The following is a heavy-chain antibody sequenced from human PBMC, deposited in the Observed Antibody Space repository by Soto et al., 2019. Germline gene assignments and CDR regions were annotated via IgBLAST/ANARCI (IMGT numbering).Heavy chain of an antibody. D-gene: IGHD6-19*01. V-gene: IGHV1-2*02. CDR3: VRGGPVAGPTSSEAYHPFDF. Sequence: QVQLVQSGAEVKKPGASVEVSCKTSGYTFSDHYTHWVRQAPGQGLEWMGWINPNSGGTGYAEKFQGRVTMTRDTSISTACRELNRLNSDDTAVYYCVRGGPVAGPTSSEAYHPFDFWGQGTLVTVSS. J-gene: IGHJ4*02. CDR1: GYTFSDHY. CDR2: INPNSGGT.